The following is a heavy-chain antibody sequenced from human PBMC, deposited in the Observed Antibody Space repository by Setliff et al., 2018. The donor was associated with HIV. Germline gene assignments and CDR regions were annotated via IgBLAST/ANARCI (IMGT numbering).Heavy chain of an antibody. J-gene: IGHJ4*02. CDR3: ARGLTYYNFWSGYAKTAGYYFDY. V-gene: IGHV3-7*01. CDR1: GFTLRTHS. D-gene: IGHD3-3*01. CDR2: IKQDGSEK. Sequence: GGSLRLSCAASGFTLRTHSMNWVRQAPGKGLEWVANIKQDGSEKYYVDSVKGRFTISRDNAKNSLYLQMNSLRAEDTAVYYCARGLTYYNFWSGYAKTAGYYFDYWGQGTLVTVSS.